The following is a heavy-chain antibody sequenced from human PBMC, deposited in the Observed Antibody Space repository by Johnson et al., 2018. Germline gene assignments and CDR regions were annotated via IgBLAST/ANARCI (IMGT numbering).Heavy chain of an antibody. CDR2: ISDSGDST. Sequence: VQLVQSGGGLVQPGGSLRLSCAASGFTFSAYVMIWVRQAPGKGLEWVSTISDSGDSTYYADSVKGRFTVSRDNSKSTLFLQMNSLRAEDTAVYYCPNPLRGVHSMDVWGQGTTVTVSS. CDR1: GFTFSAYV. J-gene: IGHJ6*02. CDR3: PNPLRGVHSMDV. D-gene: IGHD3-10*01. V-gene: IGHV3-23*04.